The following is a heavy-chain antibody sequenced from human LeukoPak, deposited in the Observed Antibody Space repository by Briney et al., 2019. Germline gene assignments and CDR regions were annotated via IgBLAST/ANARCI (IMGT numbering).Heavy chain of an antibody. CDR1: GFTVISNS. V-gene: IGHV3-66*01. CDR2: FHSGFTT. CDR3: TRAPRGGYYFDY. Sequence: GGSLRLSCAVSGFTVISNSMSWVRQAPGKGLEWVSVFHSGFTTSYAASAKDRFTISRDTFRNTLYLQMNSLRAEDTAIYYCTRAPRGGYYFDYWGQGALVTVSS. D-gene: IGHD3-3*01. J-gene: IGHJ4*02.